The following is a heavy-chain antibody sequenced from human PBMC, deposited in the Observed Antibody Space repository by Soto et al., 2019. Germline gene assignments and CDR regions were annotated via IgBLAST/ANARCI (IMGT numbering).Heavy chain of an antibody. D-gene: IGHD6-13*01. CDR3: ARGAAAGPIYCYYYYGMDV. V-gene: IGHV1-3*01. J-gene: IGHJ6*02. Sequence: ASVKVSCKASGYTFTSYAMHWVRQAPGQRLEWMGWINAGNGNTKYSQKFQGRVTITRDTSASTAYMELSSLRSEDTAVYYCARGAAAGPIYCYYYYGMDVWGQGTTVTVSS. CDR1: GYTFTSYA. CDR2: INAGNGNT.